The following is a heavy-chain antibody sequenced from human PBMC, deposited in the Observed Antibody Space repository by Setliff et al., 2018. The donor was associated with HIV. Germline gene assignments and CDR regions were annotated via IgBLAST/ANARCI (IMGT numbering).Heavy chain of an antibody. D-gene: IGHD3-3*01. CDR1: GVSTISSSSSYY. CDR2: ISHSGIT. J-gene: IGHJ5*02. CDR3: ARQMWGRVTIFGVSGGWFDP. V-gene: IGHV4-39*01. Sequence: SETLSLTCIVSGVSTISSSSSYYWGWIRQPPGKGLEWIGYISHSGITYYNPSLKSRVTISVDASKNQFSLRLSSVTAADTAIYYCARQMWGRVTIFGVSGGWFDPWGQGTLVTVSS.